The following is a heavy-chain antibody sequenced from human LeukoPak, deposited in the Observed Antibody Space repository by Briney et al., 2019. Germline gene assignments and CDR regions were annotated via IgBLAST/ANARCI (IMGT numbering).Heavy chain of an antibody. CDR1: GGSISGYY. J-gene: IGHJ4*02. V-gene: IGHV4-59*12. CDR2: IYYSGNT. D-gene: IGHD5-24*01. CDR3: ARGALGWLQLVDY. Sequence: PSETLSLTCTVSGGSISGYYWSWIRQPPGKGLEWIGYIYYSGNTNYNPSLKSRVTISVDTSKNQFSLKVTSVTAADTAVYYCARGALGWLQLVDYWGQGTLVTVSS.